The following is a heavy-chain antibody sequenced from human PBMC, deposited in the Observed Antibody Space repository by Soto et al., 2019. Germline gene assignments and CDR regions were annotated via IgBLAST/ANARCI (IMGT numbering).Heavy chain of an antibody. D-gene: IGHD6-13*01. Sequence: GASVKVSCKASGYTFPSYGISWVGQAPGQGHAWMGWISAYNGTTNYGQKLQGRVTMTTDTSTSTAYMELMSLRSDDTAVYYCAAEQQLVPGHYYYCMDVWGQGTTVTVSS. CDR1: GYTFPSYG. V-gene: IGHV1-18*04. J-gene: IGHJ6*02. CDR2: ISAYNGTT. CDR3: AAEQQLVPGHYYYCMDV.